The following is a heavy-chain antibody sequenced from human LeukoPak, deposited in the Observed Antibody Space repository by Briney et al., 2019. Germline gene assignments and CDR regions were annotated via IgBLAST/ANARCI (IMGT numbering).Heavy chain of an antibody. CDR3: AKAALGQWLPNNWFDP. Sequence: GSLRLSCAASGFTFSSYAMSWVRQAPGKGLEWVSAISGSGGSTYYADSVKGRFTISRDNSKNTLYLQMNSLRAEDTAVYYCAKAALGQWLPNNWFDPWGQGTLVTVSS. J-gene: IGHJ5*02. CDR2: ISGSGGST. D-gene: IGHD6-19*01. CDR1: GFTFSSYA. V-gene: IGHV3-23*01.